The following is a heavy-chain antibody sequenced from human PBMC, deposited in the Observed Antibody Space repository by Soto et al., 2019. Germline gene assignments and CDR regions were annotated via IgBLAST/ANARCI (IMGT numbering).Heavy chain of an antibody. V-gene: IGHV3-23*01. CDR2: ISGSGGIT. Sequence: PXGSLRLSCAAAGFTFSRYDMSWVRQAPRKGLEWVSGISGSGGITYYADSVKGRFTISRDNSRDTLYLQMNSLRAEDTAVYYCAKPDIAARILDYSGQGTLVTVSS. CDR1: GFTFSRYD. D-gene: IGHD6-6*01. CDR3: AKPDIAARILDY. J-gene: IGHJ4*02.